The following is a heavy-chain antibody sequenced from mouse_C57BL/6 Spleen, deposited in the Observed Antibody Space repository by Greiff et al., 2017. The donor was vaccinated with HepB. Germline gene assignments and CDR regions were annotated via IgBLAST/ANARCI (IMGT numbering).Heavy chain of an antibody. CDR3: AAQATDYAMDY. CDR2: IYPGDGDT. J-gene: IGHJ4*01. CDR1: GYAFSSSW. D-gene: IGHD3-2*02. Sequence: QVQLQQSGPELVKPGASVKISCKASGYAFSSSWMNWVKQRPGKGLEWIGRIYPGDGDTNYNGKFKGKATLTADKSSSTAYMQLSSLTSEDSAVYVCAAQATDYAMDYWGQGTAVTVSS. V-gene: IGHV1-82*01.